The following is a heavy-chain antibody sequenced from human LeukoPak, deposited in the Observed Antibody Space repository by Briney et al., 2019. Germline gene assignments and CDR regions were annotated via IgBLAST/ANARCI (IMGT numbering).Heavy chain of an antibody. CDR3: ARGKSGSYYAAAFDI. CDR2: IYYSGST. CDR1: GGSISSYY. V-gene: IGHV4-59*01. J-gene: IGHJ3*02. Sequence: AETLSLTCTVSGGSISSYYWSWIRQPPGKGLEWIGYIYYSGSTNYNPSLKSRVTISVDTSKNQFSLKLSSVTAADTAVYYCARGKSGSYYAAAFDIWGQGTMVTVSS. D-gene: IGHD1-26*01.